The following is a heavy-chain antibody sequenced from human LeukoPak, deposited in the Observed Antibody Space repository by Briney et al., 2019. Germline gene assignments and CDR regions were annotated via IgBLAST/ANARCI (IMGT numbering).Heavy chain of an antibody. J-gene: IGHJ4*02. V-gene: IGHV1-69*06. CDR3: ARAYYDILTGYSYYFDY. D-gene: IGHD3-9*01. CDR2: IIPIFGTA. Sequence: ASVKVSCKASGGTFSSYAISWVRQAPGQGLEWMGGIIPIFGTANYAQKFQGRVTITADKSTSTAYMELSSLRSEDTAVYYCARAYYDILTGYSYYFDYWGQGTLVTVSS. CDR1: GGTFSSYA.